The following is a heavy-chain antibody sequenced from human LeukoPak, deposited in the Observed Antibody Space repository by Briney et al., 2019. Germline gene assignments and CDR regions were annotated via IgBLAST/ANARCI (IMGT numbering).Heavy chain of an antibody. V-gene: IGHV3-13*01. CDR3: ARLVQYSSSQRWFDP. D-gene: IGHD6-13*01. J-gene: IGHJ5*02. CDR2: IGSAGDT. Sequence: PGRSLRLSCAASGFTFSSYGMHWVRQATGKGLEWVSAIGSAGDTYYPGSVKGRFTISRENAKNSLYLQMNSLRAGDTAVYYCARLVQYSSSQRWFDPWGQGTLVTVSS. CDR1: GFTFSSYG.